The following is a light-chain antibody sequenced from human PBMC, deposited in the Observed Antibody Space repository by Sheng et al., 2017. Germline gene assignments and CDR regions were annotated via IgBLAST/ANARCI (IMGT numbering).Light chain of an antibody. CDR1: QSISYW. V-gene: IGKV1-5*01. CDR2: AAS. CDR3: LQHNNYPYS. J-gene: IGKJ2*03. Sequence: DIQMTQSPSTLSASVGDTVTITCRASQSISYWLAWYQQKPGEAPKLLIYAASSLQSGVPSRFSGSGSGTDFTLTISSLQPEDFATYYCLQHNNYPYSFGQGTKLEIK.